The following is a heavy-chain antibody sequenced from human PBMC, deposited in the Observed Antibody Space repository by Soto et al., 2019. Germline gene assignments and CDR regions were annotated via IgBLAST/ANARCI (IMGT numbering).Heavy chain of an antibody. J-gene: IGHJ2*01. Sequence: EVQLVESGGGLVQPGGSLRLSCAASGFTFSTYWMHWIRQGPGKGLVWVSRIKGDGSSTSYADSVKGRFTISRDNDKNTVYLQMDSRRADDTAVYYCGRGGYGAWYFDLWGRGTLVTVSS. V-gene: IGHV3-74*01. CDR2: IKGDGSST. D-gene: IGHD4-17*01. CDR3: GRGGYGAWYFDL. CDR1: GFTFSTYW.